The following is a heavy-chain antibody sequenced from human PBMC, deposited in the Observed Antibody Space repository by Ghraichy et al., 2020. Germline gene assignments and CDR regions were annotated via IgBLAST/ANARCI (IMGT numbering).Heavy chain of an antibody. J-gene: IGHJ6*02. CDR3: VRQSPIVGRRGDYYGVDV. V-gene: IGHV3-23*01. CDR2: ITNNGDRT. Sequence: GGSLRLSCVVSGFTFSSDAMSWVRQAPGKGLEWVSAITNNGDRTYYADSVKGRFTISRDNSKNTLFLQMRSLRAEDTAVYYCVRQSPIVGRRGDYYGVDVWGQGTTVTVSS. D-gene: IGHD1-26*01. CDR1: GFTFSSDA.